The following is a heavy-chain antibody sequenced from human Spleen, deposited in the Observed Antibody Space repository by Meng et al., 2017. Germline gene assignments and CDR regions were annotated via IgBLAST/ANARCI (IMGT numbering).Heavy chain of an antibody. D-gene: IGHD3-22*01. V-gene: IGHV3-23*01. CDR1: GFTFDDYG. J-gene: IGHJ4*02. Sequence: GESLKISCAASGFTFDDYGMSWVRQAPGKGLEWVSAISGSGGSTYYADSVKGRFTISRDNSKNTLYLQMNSLRAEDTAVYYYAKTAHSGYSTKPSPLDYWGQGTLVTVSS. CDR3: AKTAHSGYSTKPSPLDY. CDR2: ISGSGGST.